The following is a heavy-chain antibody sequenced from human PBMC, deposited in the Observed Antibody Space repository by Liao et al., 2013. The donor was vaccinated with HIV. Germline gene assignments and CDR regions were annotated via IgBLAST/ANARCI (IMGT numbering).Heavy chain of an antibody. V-gene: IGHV4-34*02. CDR3: ARDADSTSPGMFDY. Sequence: QVQLQQWGAGLLKPSETLSLTCAVYGGSFSSHYWSWIRQSPGKGLEWIGEIKHSGSTTHNPSLKSRVTMSVDTSKKQFSLKLSSVTAADTAVYYCARDADSTSPGMFDYWGQGTLITISS. CDR2: IKHSGST. CDR1: GGSFSSHY. D-gene: IGHD2/OR15-2a*01. J-gene: IGHJ4*02.